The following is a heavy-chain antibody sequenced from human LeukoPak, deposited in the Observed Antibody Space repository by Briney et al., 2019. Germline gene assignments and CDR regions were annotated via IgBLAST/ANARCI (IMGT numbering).Heavy chain of an antibody. V-gene: IGHV1-46*01. J-gene: IGHJ3*02. D-gene: IGHD2-15*01. CDR1: GYTFIRYH. CDR2: INPSGGTT. Sequence: ASVKVSCKASGYTFIRYHMHWVRQAPGQGLEWMAIINPSGGTTSYAQKFQGRVTMTRDMPTSTVYMELSSLRSEDTAVYYCARAGYCSGGSCFPDDAFDIWGQGTMVTVSS. CDR3: ARAGYCSGGSCFPDDAFDI.